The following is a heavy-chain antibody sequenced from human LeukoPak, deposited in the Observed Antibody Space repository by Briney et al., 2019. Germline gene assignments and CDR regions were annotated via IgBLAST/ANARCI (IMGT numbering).Heavy chain of an antibody. CDR1: GFTFSSYS. D-gene: IGHD6-13*01. V-gene: IGHV3-21*01. CDR3: ASLDSSSW. J-gene: IGHJ4*02. CDR2: ISSSSSYI. Sequence: GGSLRLSCAASGFTFSSYSMNWVRQAPGKGLEWVSSISSSSSYIYYADSVKGRFTISRDNSKNTLYLQMNSLRAEDTAVYYCASLDSSSWWGQGTLVTVSS.